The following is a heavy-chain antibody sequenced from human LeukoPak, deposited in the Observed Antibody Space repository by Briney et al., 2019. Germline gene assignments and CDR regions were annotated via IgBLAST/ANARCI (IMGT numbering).Heavy chain of an antibody. D-gene: IGHD6-19*01. J-gene: IGHJ4*02. V-gene: IGHV6-1*01. Sequence: PSQTLSLTCAISGDSVSSNSAAWNWIRQSPSRGLEWLGRTYYRSKWYNDYAVSVKSRITINPDTSKNQFSLQLNSVTPEDTAVYYCAREGVGYSSGWSVLNYFDYWGQGTLVTVSS. CDR2: TYYRSKWYN. CDR3: AREGVGYSSGWSVLNYFDY. CDR1: GDSVSSNSAA.